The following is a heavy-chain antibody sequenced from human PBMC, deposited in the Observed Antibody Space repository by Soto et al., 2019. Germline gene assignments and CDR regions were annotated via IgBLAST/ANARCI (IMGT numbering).Heavy chain of an antibody. D-gene: IGHD6-19*01. CDR1: GGSISSSSYY. CDR2: IYYSGST. Sequence: QLQLQESGPGLVKPSETLSLTCTVSGGSISSSSYYWGWIRQPPGKGLEWIGSIYYSGSTYYNPSLKSRVTISVDTSKNQFSLKLSSVTAADTAVYYCAKQWYYYYYMDVWGKGTTVTVSS. V-gene: IGHV4-39*01. J-gene: IGHJ6*03. CDR3: AKQWYYYYYMDV.